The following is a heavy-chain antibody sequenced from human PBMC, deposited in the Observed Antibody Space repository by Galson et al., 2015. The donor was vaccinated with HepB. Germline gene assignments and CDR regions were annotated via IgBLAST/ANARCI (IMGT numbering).Heavy chain of an antibody. D-gene: IGHD1-1*01. CDR1: GFTFSNYG. J-gene: IGHJ4*02. CDR3: ARGRGTGGQKPRTWFDY. CDR2: IWYDGSNK. Sequence: SLRLSCAASGFTFSNYGMHWVRQASGKGLEWVAVIWYDGSNKYYADSVKGRFTISRDNSKNTLYLQMNSLRAEDTAVYYCARGRGTGGQKPRTWFDYWGQGTLVTVSS. V-gene: IGHV3-33*01.